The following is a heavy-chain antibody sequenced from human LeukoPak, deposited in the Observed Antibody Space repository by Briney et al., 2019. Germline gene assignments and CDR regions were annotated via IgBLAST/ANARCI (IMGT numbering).Heavy chain of an antibody. J-gene: IGHJ5*02. CDR1: GFTFSDYY. CDR3: ARDVGTSSNWYDP. D-gene: IGHD6-6*01. V-gene: IGHV3-11*04. Sequence: GWSLTLSCAASGFTFSDYYMSWIRQAPGKGLEWVSYISSSESTIYYADSVRGRFTISRDNTKNSLFLQMSSLRAEDTAIYYCARDVGTSSNWYDPWGQGTLVTVSS. CDR2: ISSSESTI.